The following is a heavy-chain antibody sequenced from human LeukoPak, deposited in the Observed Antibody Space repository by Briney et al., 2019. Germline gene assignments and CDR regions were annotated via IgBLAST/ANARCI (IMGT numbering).Heavy chain of an antibody. CDR2: IYYSGST. CDR1: GGSISSYY. D-gene: IGHD7-27*01. Sequence: PSETLSLTRTVSGGSISSYYWSWIRQPPGKGLEWIGYIYYSGSTNYNPSLKSRVTISVDTSKNQFSLKLSSVTAADTAVYYCAREALGIDYWGQGTLVTVSS. V-gene: IGHV4-59*01. CDR3: AREALGIDY. J-gene: IGHJ4*02.